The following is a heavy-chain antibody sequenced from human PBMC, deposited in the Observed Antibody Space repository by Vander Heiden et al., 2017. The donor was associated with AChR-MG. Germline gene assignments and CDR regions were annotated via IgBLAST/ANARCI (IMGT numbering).Heavy chain of an antibody. D-gene: IGHD5-18*01. Sequence: QVQLMQSGAEVKKPGASVTVSCQASGYTFTGYYMSWGRQAPGQGLEWMGWINPNSGGTNYAQKFKGRVTMTRDTSISTAYRELSRLRSDDTAVYYCARDYGRYSYGARYYFDYWGQGTLVTVSS. CDR1: GYTFTGYY. CDR3: ARDYGRYSYGARYYFDY. CDR2: INPNSGGT. J-gene: IGHJ4*02. V-gene: IGHV1-2*02.